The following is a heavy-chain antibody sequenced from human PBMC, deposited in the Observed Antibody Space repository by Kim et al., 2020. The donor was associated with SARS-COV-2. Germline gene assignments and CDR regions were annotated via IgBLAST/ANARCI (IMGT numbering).Heavy chain of an antibody. Sequence: ASVKVSCKASGYTFTGYYMHWVRQAPGQGLEWMGWINPNSGGTNYAQKFQGRVTMTRDTSISTAYMELSRLRSDDTAVYYCAGDGSGSYYQAFDIWGQGTMVTVSS. CDR3: AGDGSGSYYQAFDI. CDR1: GYTFTGYY. D-gene: IGHD3-10*01. CDR2: INPNSGGT. V-gene: IGHV1-2*02. J-gene: IGHJ3*02.